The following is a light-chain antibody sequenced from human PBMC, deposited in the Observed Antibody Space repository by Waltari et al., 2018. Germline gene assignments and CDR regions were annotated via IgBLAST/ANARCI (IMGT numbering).Light chain of an antibody. J-gene: IGLJ3*02. CDR2: VNSDGSH. Sequence: QLVLTQSPSASASLGASVQLTCTLSSGHRRNVIAWHQQQPEKGPRYLMKVNSDGSHSKGDKIPDRFSGSSSGAEHYLTISSLQSEDEADYYCQTGGHGTWVFGGGTKLTVL. CDR1: SGHRRNV. CDR3: QTGGHGTWV. V-gene: IGLV4-69*01.